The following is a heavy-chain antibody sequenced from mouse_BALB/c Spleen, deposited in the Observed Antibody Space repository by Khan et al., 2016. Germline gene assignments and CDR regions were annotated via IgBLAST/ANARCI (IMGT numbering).Heavy chain of an antibody. J-gene: IGHJ2*01. V-gene: IGHV1-80*01. CDR3: ARDGLTGAFDY. D-gene: IGHD4-1*01. Sequence: QVQLKESGAELVRPGSSVKISCKASGYAFSSYWMNWVKQRPGQGLEWIGQIYPGDGDTNYNGKFKGKATLTADKSSSTAYMQLSSLTSEDSAVYFCARDGLTGAFDYWGQGTTLTVSS. CDR1: GYAFSSYW. CDR2: IYPGDGDT.